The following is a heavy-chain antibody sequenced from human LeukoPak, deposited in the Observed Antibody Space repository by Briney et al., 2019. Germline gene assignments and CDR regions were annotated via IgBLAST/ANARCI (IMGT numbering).Heavy chain of an antibody. V-gene: IGHV4-39*01. CDR3: ANVGCSGSDYFTDY. J-gene: IGHJ4*02. D-gene: IGHD5-12*01. CDR1: GGSISRSRCY. CDR2: IYNNGDT. Sequence: SETLSLTCSVSGGSISRSRCYWGWSRQPPGKGLEWIGTIYNNGDTYYNPSLKSRLTISVDTSKNQFSLELTSVTAADTAVYYCANVGCSGSDYFTDYWGQGTLVTVSS.